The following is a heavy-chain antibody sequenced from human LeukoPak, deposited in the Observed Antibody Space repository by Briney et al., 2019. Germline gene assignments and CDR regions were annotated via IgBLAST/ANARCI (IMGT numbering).Heavy chain of an antibody. D-gene: IGHD3-16*02. V-gene: IGHV4-31*03. CDR3: ARKRVEDYVWGSYRYTPSPFAY. Sequence: SQTLSLTCTVSGGSISSGGYYWSWIRQHPGKGLEWIGYIYYSGSTYYNPSLKSRVTISVDTSKNQFSLKLSSVTAADTAVYYCARKRVEDYVWGSYRYTPSPFAYWGQGTLVTVSS. CDR2: IYYSGST. CDR1: GGSISSGGYY. J-gene: IGHJ4*02.